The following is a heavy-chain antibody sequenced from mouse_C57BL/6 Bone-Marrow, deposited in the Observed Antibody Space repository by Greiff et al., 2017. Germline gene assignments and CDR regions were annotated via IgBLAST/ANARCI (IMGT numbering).Heavy chain of an antibody. Sequence: VKLMESGPGLVQPSQSLSITCTVSGFSLTSYGVHWVRQSPGKGLEWLGVIWRGGSTDYNAAFMSRLSITKDNSKSQVFFKMNSLQADDTAIYYCAKTHYYGHWYFDVWGTGTTVTVSS. CDR2: IWRGGST. V-gene: IGHV2-5*01. D-gene: IGHD1-1*01. CDR3: AKTHYYGHWYFDV. CDR1: GFSLTSYG. J-gene: IGHJ1*03.